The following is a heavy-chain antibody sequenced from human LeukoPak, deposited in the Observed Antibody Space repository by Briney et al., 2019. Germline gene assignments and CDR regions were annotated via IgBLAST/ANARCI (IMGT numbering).Heavy chain of an antibody. V-gene: IGHV1-69*13. J-gene: IGHJ4*02. CDR3: ARGAQHDYVWGSYRSFDY. CDR1: GGTPSSYA. Sequence: SVKVSCKASGGTPSSYAISWVRQAPGQGLEWMGGIIPIFGTANYAQKFQGRVTITADESTSTAYMELSSLRSEDTAVYYCARGAQHDYVWGSYRSFDYWGQGTLVTVSS. D-gene: IGHD3-16*02. CDR2: IIPIFGTA.